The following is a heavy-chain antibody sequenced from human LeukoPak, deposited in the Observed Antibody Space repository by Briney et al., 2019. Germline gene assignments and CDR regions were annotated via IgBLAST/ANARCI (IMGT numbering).Heavy chain of an antibody. CDR1: GFTFSSYA. V-gene: IGHV3-23*01. CDR3: AKGRAYYDFWSGPVLHFYYMDV. D-gene: IGHD3-3*01. J-gene: IGHJ6*03. CDR2: ISGSGGST. Sequence: GGSLRLSCAASGFTFSSYAMSWVRQAPGKGLEWVSAISGSGGSTYYADSVKGRFTISRDNSKNTLYLQMNGLRAEDTAVYYCAKGRAYYDFWSGPVLHFYYMDVWGKGTTVTVSS.